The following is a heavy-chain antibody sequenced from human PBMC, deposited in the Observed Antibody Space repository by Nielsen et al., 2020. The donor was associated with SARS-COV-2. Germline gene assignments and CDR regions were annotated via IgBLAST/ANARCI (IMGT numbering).Heavy chain of an antibody. D-gene: IGHD1-26*01. CDR2: IYPDDSDT. Sequence: GESLKISCRGSGHTLTNYWIGWVRQMPGKGLEWMGIIYPDDSDTRYSPSFQGQVTISADKSISTAYLQWSGLKASDTAMYYCARRTSGSLEGAMDVWGQGTTVTVSS. CDR3: ARRTSGSLEGAMDV. V-gene: IGHV5-51*01. CDR1: GHTLTNYW. J-gene: IGHJ6*02.